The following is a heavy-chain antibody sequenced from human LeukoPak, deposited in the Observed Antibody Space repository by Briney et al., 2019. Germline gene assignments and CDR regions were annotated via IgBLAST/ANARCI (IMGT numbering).Heavy chain of an antibody. CDR1: GGSIGRSVYY. J-gene: IGHJ5*02. CDR3: ARRDNVGYYSWFDP. CDR2: IHFGGTT. Sequence: SETLSLTCSVSGGSIGRSVYYWGWIRQSPGKGLEWIGSIHFGGTTHQNPSLKSRATISVDTSKNQFSLKLTSATAADTAVYYCARRDNVGYYSWFDPWGQGTLVTVSS. V-gene: IGHV4-39*01. D-gene: IGHD3-22*01.